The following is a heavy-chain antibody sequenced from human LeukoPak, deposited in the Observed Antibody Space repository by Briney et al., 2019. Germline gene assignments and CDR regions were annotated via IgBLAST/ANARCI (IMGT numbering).Heavy chain of an antibody. Sequence: GGSLRLSCEASGFTFEDYSMHWVRQAPGKGLEWVSCISWDSGSIGYADSVRGRFIISRDNANNSLYLHMNSLKPDDTALYYCAKDISFDYGGAPDSWGQGTLVTVSS. CDR3: AKDISFDYGGAPDS. J-gene: IGHJ4*02. CDR2: ISWDSGSI. D-gene: IGHD4/OR15-4a*01. CDR1: GFTFEDYS. V-gene: IGHV3-9*01.